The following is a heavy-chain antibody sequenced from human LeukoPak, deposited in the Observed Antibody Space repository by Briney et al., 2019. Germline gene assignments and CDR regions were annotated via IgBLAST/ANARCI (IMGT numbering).Heavy chain of an antibody. J-gene: IGHJ6*02. CDR1: GYTFTSYA. D-gene: IGHD1-1*01. CDR2: ISAYNGNT. V-gene: IGHV1-18*01. CDR3: ARDATKNYGMDV. Sequence: ASVKVSCKASGYTFTSYAMHWVRQAPGQRLEWMGWISAYNGNTNYAQKLQGRVTMTTDTSTSTAYMELRSLRSDDTAVYYCARDATKNYGMDVWGQGTTVTVSS.